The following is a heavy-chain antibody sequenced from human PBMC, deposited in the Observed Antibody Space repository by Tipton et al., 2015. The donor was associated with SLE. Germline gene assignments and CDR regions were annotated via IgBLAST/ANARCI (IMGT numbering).Heavy chain of an antibody. D-gene: IGHD3-3*01. Sequence: LRLSCTVSGGSISTYYWNWIRQPPGKGLEWVGYIYYSGITYYNPSLKSRVSISVDTTKNQFSLRLTSETAADTAVYYCARDRFWNGYLEYWGQGALVSVSS. CDR3: ARDRFWNGYLEY. V-gene: IGHV4-59*01. CDR1: GGSISTYY. J-gene: IGHJ4*02. CDR2: IYYSGIT.